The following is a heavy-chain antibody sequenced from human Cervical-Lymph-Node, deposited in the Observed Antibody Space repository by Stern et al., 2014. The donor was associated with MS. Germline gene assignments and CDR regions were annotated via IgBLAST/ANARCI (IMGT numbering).Heavy chain of an antibody. V-gene: IGHV1-18*01. CDR3: ARGKRAAGGY. D-gene: IGHD6-13*01. CDR2: INVFNGYT. Sequence: VQLVESGAEVKKPGASVRVSCKASGYIFTDFGISWVRQAPGQGLEWMGWINVFNGYTNYAQRLQDRVIMTTETSTSTAYMELRSLTSDDTAIYYCARGKRAAGGYWGQGTLVIVSS. J-gene: IGHJ4*02. CDR1: GYIFTDFG.